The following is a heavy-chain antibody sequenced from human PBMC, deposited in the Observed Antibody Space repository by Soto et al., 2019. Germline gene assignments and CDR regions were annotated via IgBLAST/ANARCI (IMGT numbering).Heavy chain of an antibody. Sequence: EVQLVESGGGLVQPGVSLRLSCAASGFTFSSYWMSWVRQAPGKGLEWVANIKQDGSEKYYVDSVKGRFTISRDNAKNSLYLQMNSLRAEDTAVYYCARDASNLYYYYYYMDVWGKGTTVTVSS. D-gene: IGHD4-4*01. CDR3: ARDASNLYYYYYYMDV. V-gene: IGHV3-7*01. J-gene: IGHJ6*03. CDR1: GFTFSSYW. CDR2: IKQDGSEK.